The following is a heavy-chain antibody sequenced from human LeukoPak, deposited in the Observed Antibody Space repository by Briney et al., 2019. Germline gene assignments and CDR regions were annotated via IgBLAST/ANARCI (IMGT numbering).Heavy chain of an antibody. J-gene: IGHJ4*02. V-gene: IGHV3-23*01. CDR1: EYTFSNYA. D-gene: IGHD3-22*01. CDR3: ASADGTGYRYY. CDR2: IDSGGGST. Sequence: GGSLRLSCVPSEYTFSNYAMSWVRQAPGKGLEWVSSIDSGGGSTYYADSVKGRFTISRDNSKNTLYLQMNSLRAEDTAIYYCASADGTGYRYYWGQGTLVTVSS.